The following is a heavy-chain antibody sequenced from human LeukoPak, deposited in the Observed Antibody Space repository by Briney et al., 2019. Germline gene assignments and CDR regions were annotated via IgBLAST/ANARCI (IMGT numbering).Heavy chain of an antibody. CDR3: ARDGAAAAGLDY. CDR1: GGSISSYY. D-gene: IGHD6-13*01. V-gene: IGHV4-59*12. Sequence: KPSETLSLTCTVSGGSISSYYWSWIRQPPGKGLEWIGYIYYSGSTNYNPSLKSRVTISVDTSKNQFSLKLSSVTAADTAVYYCARDGAAAAGLDYWGRGTLVTVSS. J-gene: IGHJ4*02. CDR2: IYYSGST.